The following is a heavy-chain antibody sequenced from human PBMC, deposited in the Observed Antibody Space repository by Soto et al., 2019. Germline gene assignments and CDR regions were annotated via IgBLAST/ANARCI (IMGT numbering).Heavy chain of an antibody. CDR3: ARGQEVGAHFFDS. CDR2: IGTAGDT. J-gene: IGHJ4*02. CDR1: GCSRIVFD. V-gene: IGHV3-13*01. Sequence: CVASGCSRIVFDMHWVRQPTGKGLEWVSTIGTAGDTYYAVSVKGRFTISRDNAKNSLSLQMNSLRAGDTAVYFCARGQEVGAHFFDSWGQGTQVTVSS. D-gene: IGHD2-15*01.